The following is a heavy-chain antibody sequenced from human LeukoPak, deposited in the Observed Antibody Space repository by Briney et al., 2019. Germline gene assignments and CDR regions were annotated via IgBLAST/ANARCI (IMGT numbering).Heavy chain of an antibody. CDR2: IYHSGST. J-gene: IGHJ6*03. V-gene: IGHV4-30-2*01. Sequence: SQTLALTCTVSGGSISSGGYYWSWIRQPPGKGLEWIGYIYHSGSTYYNPSLKSRVTISVDRSKNQFSLKLSSVTAADTAVYYCARDHNSSPRDYYYMDVWGKGTTVTVSS. D-gene: IGHD6-13*01. CDR3: ARDHNSSPRDYYYMDV. CDR1: GGSISSGGYY.